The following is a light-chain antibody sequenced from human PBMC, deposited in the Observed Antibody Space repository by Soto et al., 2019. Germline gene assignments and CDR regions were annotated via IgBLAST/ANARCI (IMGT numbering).Light chain of an antibody. CDR1: SSDVGSYNY. V-gene: IGLV2-14*01. CDR2: EVS. CDR3: RSYTRSSTL. Sequence: QSALTQPASVSVSPGQSITISCTGTSSDVGSYNYVSWYQQHPGKAPKLMIYEVSDWPSGISSRFSGSKSGNTSSLTISGLQTEEEADYYCRSYTRSSTLFGTGTKVTVL. J-gene: IGLJ1*01.